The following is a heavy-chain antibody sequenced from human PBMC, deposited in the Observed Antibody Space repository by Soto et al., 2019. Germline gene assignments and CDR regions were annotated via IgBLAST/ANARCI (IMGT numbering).Heavy chain of an antibody. D-gene: IGHD2-15*01. CDR1: GYTFTSYG. J-gene: IGHJ4*02. CDR3: ARDSTGWELQEGIDY. CDR2: ISAYNGNT. Sequence: QVQLVQSGAEVKKPGASVKVSCKASGYTFTSYGISWVRQAPGQGLEWMGWISAYNGNTNYAQKLQGRVTMTTDTSXXTAYMELRSLRSDDTAVYYCARDSTGWELQEGIDYWGQGTLVTVSS. V-gene: IGHV1-18*01.